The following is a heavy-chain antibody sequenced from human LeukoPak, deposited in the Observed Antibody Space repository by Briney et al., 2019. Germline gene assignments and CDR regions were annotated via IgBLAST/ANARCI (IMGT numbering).Heavy chain of an antibody. CDR3: ASVAGRWLQSGWFDP. D-gene: IGHD5-24*01. CDR1: GGTFSSYT. V-gene: IGHV1-69*02. J-gene: IGHJ5*02. Sequence: SVKVSCKASGGTFSSYTISWVRQAPGQGLEWMGRIIPILGIANYAQKFQGRVTITADKSTSTAYMELSSLRSEDTAVYYCASVAGRWLQSGWFDPWGQGTLVTVSS. CDR2: IIPILGIA.